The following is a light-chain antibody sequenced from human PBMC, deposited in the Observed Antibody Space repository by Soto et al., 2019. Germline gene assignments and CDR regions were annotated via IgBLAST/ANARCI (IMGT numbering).Light chain of an antibody. Sequence: QSVLTQPPSASGTPGQRVTISCSGSSSNIGSNTVNWYQQLPGTAPKLLIYSNNQRPSGVPDRLSGSKSGTSGSLAISGLQSEDEADYYCAAWDDSLNGWVFGGGTQLSVL. V-gene: IGLV1-44*01. CDR1: SSNIGSNT. J-gene: IGLJ3*02. CDR3: AAWDDSLNGWV. CDR2: SNN.